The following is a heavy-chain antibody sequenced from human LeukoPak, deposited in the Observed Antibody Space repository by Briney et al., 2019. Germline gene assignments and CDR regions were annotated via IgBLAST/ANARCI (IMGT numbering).Heavy chain of an antibody. V-gene: IGHV1-2*02. CDR3: ARMVATVFSPEYYFDY. CDR1: GYTFTGYY. D-gene: IGHD5-12*01. Sequence: ASVKVSCKASGYTFTGYYMHWVRQAPGQGLEWMGWINPNSGGTNYAQKFQGRVTMTRDTSISTAYMELSRLRSDDTAVYYCARMVATVFSPEYYFDYWGQGTLVTVSS. J-gene: IGHJ4*02. CDR2: INPNSGGT.